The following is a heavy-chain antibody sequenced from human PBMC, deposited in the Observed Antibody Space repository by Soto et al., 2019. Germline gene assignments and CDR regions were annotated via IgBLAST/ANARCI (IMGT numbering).Heavy chain of an antibody. Sequence: QVQLVESGGGVVQPGRSLRLSCAASGFTFSSYGMHWVRQAPGKGLEWVAVISYDGSNKYYADSVKCRFTIYRDNSKNTLYVQMNSLRAEDTAVYYCEKGGGMSVVGTRCAYWGQGTLVTVSS. CDR1: GFTFSSYG. CDR3: EKGGGMSVVGTRCAY. CDR2: ISYDGSNK. V-gene: IGHV3-30*18. D-gene: IGHD1-26*01. J-gene: IGHJ4*02.